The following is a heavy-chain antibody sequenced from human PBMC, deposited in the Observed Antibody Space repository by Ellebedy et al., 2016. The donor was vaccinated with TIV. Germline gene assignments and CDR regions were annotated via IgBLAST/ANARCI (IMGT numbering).Heavy chain of an antibody. CDR2: ISVDGSNT. D-gene: IGHD6-6*01. V-gene: IGHV3-30-3*01. J-gene: IGHJ2*01. CDR3: ARDCATWGSSPYWFFDL. CDR1: GFAFKYHA. Sequence: GESLKISCAASGFAFKYHALHWVRQAPGTGLEWVAVISVDGSNTNYADSGKGRFSISRDNSKNTGYLQMNSLRAEETAVYYCARDCATWGSSPYWFFDLWGRGTLVSVSS.